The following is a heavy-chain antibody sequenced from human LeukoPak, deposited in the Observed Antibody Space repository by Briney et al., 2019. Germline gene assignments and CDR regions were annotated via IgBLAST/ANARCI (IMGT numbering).Heavy chain of an antibody. J-gene: IGHJ6*01. CDR1: GGSISSGSYY. V-gene: IGHV4-61*02. CDR3: ARGLNAAGAGTPVPFPYGMDV. CDR2: SYTSGST. D-gene: IGHD6-19*01. Sequence: SRTLSLTCAVSGGSISSGSYYWSWIQQPAGKGLEWIGRSYTSGSTNYNPSLKSRVTISVDTSKNPFSLKLSSVTAANTAVYYCARGLNAAGAGTPVPFPYGMDVWGQGSTLSVSS.